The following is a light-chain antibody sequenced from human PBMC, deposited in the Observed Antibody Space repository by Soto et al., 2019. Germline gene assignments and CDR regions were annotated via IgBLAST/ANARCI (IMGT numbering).Light chain of an antibody. J-gene: IGKJ1*01. Sequence: DIQMTQSPSTLSGSVGDRVTITLRASQTISSWLAWYQQKPGKAPKLLIYKASTLKSGVPSRFSGSGSGTEFTLTISSLQPDDFASFYCQEYNSYTWTFGQGTKVDI. CDR3: QEYNSYTWT. V-gene: IGKV1-5*03. CDR1: QTISSW. CDR2: KAS.